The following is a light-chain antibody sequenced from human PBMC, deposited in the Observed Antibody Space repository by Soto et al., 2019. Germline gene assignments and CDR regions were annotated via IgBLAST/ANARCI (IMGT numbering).Light chain of an antibody. CDR1: SSNIRSNT. V-gene: IGLV1-44*01. CDR3: AAWDDSLNEL. Sequence: QSVLTQPPSASGTPGQRVTISCSGSSSNIRSNTVNWYQQLPGTAPKLLIYSDNQRPSGVPDRFSGSKSGTSASLVISGLESEDEADYYSAAWDDSLNELFGGGTKVTVL. J-gene: IGLJ2*01. CDR2: SDN.